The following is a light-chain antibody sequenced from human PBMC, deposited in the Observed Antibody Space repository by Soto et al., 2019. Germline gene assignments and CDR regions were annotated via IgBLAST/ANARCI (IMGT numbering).Light chain of an antibody. Sequence: QSALSQPASVSGSPGQSITISCTGSSSDVGTYDLVSWYQHHPGAAPKLMIYEATRRPSGISNRFSGSKSGNTASLTISGLQAEDEADYYCCSFAGSNSWVFGGGTKLTVL. J-gene: IGLJ3*02. V-gene: IGLV2-23*01. CDR1: SSDVGTYDL. CDR3: CSFAGSNSWV. CDR2: EAT.